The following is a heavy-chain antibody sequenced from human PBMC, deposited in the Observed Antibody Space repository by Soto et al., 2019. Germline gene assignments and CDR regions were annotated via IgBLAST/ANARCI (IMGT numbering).Heavy chain of an antibody. CDR2: IYHSVST. CDR1: GGSISSGGYS. D-gene: IGHD3-3*01. Sequence: QLQLQESGSGLVKPSQTLSLTCAVSGGSISSGGYSWSWIRQPPGQGLEWIAYIYHSVSTYYNPSLKSRVTISVDRSKNQFSLKLGSVHAAATPLYSCARMAWSWSQRTLVAASS. J-gene: IGHJ5*02. V-gene: IGHV4-30-2*01. CDR3: ARMAWS.